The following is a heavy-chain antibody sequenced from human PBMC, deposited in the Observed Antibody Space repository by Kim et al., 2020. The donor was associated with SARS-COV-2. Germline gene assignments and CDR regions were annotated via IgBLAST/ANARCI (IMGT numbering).Heavy chain of an antibody. J-gene: IGHJ2*01. Sequence: DSVKGRFTISRDNSKNTLYLQMNSLRAEDTAVYYCAKAGRSTSYYWYFDLWGRGTLVTVSS. V-gene: IGHV3-23*01. CDR3: AKAGRSTSYYWYFDL. D-gene: IGHD2-2*01.